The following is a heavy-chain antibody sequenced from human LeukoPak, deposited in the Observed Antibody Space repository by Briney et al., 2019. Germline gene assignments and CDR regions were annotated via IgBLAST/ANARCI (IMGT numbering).Heavy chain of an antibody. Sequence: GGSLRLSCAASGFMFSNYAMSWVRQAPGKGLEWVSAVSNSDGSTYYADSVKGRFTISRDNSKDTLYLQMNSLRAEDTAIYYCAKDPTSGWYAAQDYWGQGTLVTVSS. CDR2: VSNSDGST. D-gene: IGHD6-19*01. V-gene: IGHV3-23*01. CDR3: AKDPTSGWYAAQDY. CDR1: GFMFSNYA. J-gene: IGHJ4*02.